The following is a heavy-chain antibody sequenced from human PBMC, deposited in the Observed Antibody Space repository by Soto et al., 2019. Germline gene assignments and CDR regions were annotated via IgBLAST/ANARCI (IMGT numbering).Heavy chain of an antibody. J-gene: IGHJ4*02. CDR1: GFTFSSYA. CDR2: ISYNGSNK. CDR3: ARGMFVVVVAATIFDY. Sequence: GGSLRLSCAASGFTFSSYAMHWVRQAPGKGLEWVAVISYNGSNKYYADSVKGRFTISRDNSKNTLYLQMNSLRAEDTAVYYCARGMFVVVVAATIFDYWGQGTLVTVSS. D-gene: IGHD2-15*01. V-gene: IGHV3-30-3*01.